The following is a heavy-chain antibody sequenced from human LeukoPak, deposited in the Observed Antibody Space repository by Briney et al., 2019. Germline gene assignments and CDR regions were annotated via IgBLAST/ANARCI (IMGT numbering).Heavy chain of an antibody. CDR3: ARVTRYSSTHWFDP. J-gene: IGHJ5*02. V-gene: IGHV1-3*01. CDR2: INAGNGNT. D-gene: IGHD6-13*01. CDR1: GYTIISYA. Sequence: ASVRVSCKASGYTIISYAMHWVRQAPGQRLEWMGWINAGNGNTKYSQKFQGRVTITRDTSASTAYMELSSLRSEDTAVYYCARVTRYSSTHWFDPWGQGTLVTVSS.